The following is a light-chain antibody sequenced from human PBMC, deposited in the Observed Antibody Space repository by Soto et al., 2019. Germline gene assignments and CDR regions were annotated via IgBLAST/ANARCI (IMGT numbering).Light chain of an antibody. CDR1: SSNIGHNA. J-gene: IGLJ2*01. V-gene: IGLV1-36*01. Sequence: QSVLTQPPSVSEAPRQRVTISCSESSSNIGHNAVNCYQQLPGKAPKLLIYYDDLLPSGVSDRFSGSKSGTSASLAISGLQSEDEADYYCAAWDDSLNGVVFGGGTKLTVL. CDR3: AAWDDSLNGVV. CDR2: YDD.